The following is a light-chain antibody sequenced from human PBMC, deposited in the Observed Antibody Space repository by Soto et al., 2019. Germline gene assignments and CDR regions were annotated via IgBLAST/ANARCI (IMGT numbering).Light chain of an antibody. Sequence: QSALTQAASVSGSHGQSITISCTGTSSDIGGSDYVSWYQKHPGKAPKVIIYEVSDRPSGVSDRFSGSKSGNTASLTISGLQAEDEADYYCSSYVTSGTLVFGGGTKLTVL. V-gene: IGLV2-14*01. CDR3: SSYVTSGTLV. J-gene: IGLJ3*02. CDR2: EVS. CDR1: SSDIGGSDY.